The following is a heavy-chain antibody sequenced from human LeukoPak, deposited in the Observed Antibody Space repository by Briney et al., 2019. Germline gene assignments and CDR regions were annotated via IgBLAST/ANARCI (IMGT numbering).Heavy chain of an antibody. D-gene: IGHD5-12*01. J-gene: IGHJ5*02. V-gene: IGHV1-18*01. Sequence: ASVKVSCKASGYTFTSYGISWVRQAPGQGLEWMGWISAYNGNTNYAQKLQGRVTMTTDTSTSTAYMELRSLRSDDTAVYYCARVPGLRFAADEYNWFDPWGQGTLVTVSS. CDR2: ISAYNGNT. CDR3: ARVPGLRFAADEYNWFDP. CDR1: GYTFTSYG.